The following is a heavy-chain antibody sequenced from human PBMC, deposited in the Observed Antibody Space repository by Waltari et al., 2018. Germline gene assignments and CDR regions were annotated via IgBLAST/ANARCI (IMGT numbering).Heavy chain of an antibody. V-gene: IGHV3-33*06. CDR2: IWYDGNKQ. CDR1: GFNFKSHA. D-gene: IGHD3-3*01. CDR3: AKDFGAVNMDAFDI. J-gene: IGHJ3*02. Sequence: QMYLVESGGGVTQPGKSLRLSCAASGFNFKSHAMHWVRQAPGKGLEWVAGIWYDGNKQFYAQSVRGRFTISRDNSKNTLYLQMNSLRAEDTAVYYCAKDFGAVNMDAFDIWGQGTMVTVSS.